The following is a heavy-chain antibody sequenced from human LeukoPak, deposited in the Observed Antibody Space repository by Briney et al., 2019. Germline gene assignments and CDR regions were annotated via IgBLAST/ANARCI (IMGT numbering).Heavy chain of an antibody. V-gene: IGHV4-38-2*02. D-gene: IGHD3-10*01. CDR2: IYSSGST. CDR1: GYSIGSGYC. Sequence: SETLSLTCTVSGYSIGSGYCWGWIRQPPGKGLEWIGRIYSSGSTNYNPSLKSRVTISVDTSKNQFSLKLSSVTAADTAVYYCARSVVRGVGSYYFDYWGQGTLVTVSS. J-gene: IGHJ4*02. CDR3: ARSVVRGVGSYYFDY.